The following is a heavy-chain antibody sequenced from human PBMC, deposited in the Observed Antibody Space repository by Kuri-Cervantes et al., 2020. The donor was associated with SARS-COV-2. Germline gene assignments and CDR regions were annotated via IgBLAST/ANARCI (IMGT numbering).Heavy chain of an antibody. CDR1: GYTFTSYW. CDR2: IYPADSET. CDR3: ARLLFWSGFVDS. J-gene: IGHJ4*02. D-gene: IGHD3-3*01. Sequence: KVSCKASGYTFTSYWISWVRQMPGKGLEWMGIIYPADSETRYSPSFQGQVTISADKSTTTAYLQWSSLKASDTAMYYCARLLFWSGFVDSWGQGTLVTVSS. V-gene: IGHV5-51*01.